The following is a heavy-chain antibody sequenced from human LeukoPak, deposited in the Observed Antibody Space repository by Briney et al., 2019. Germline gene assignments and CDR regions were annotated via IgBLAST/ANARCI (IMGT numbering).Heavy chain of an antibody. CDR1: EFTFSSYS. D-gene: IGHD5-24*01. J-gene: IGHJ4*02. V-gene: IGHV3-53*01. Sequence: GGSLRLSCAASEFTFSSYSMNWVRQAPGKGLEWVSVIYGGGNIYYADSVKGRFTISRDNSKNTLYLQMNSLRAEDTAVYYCARGAGYNYPYYFDYWGQGTLVTVSS. CDR2: IYGGGNI. CDR3: ARGAGYNYPYYFDY.